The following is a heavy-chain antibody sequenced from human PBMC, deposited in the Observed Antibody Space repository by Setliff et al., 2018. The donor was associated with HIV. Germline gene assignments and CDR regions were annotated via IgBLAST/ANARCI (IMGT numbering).Heavy chain of an antibody. D-gene: IGHD3-22*01. CDR1: GGSFSGYY. V-gene: IGHV4-34*01. CDR2: ITHSGST. CDR3: ARGGGYDRSGYYPFDY. J-gene: IGHJ4*02. Sequence: SETLSLTCAVYGGSFSGYYWTWIRQPPGKGLEWIGEITHSGSTNYNPSLETRVTISVDTSKNQFSLKLSSVTAADTAVYYCARGGGYDRSGYYPFDYWGQGTPVTVSS.